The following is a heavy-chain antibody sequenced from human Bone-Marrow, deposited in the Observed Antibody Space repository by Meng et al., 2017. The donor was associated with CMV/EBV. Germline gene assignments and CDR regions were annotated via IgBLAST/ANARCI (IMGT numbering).Heavy chain of an antibody. CDR2: IIPILGTA. CDR1: GGTFSSYA. J-gene: IGHJ4*02. Sequence: SVKVSCKASGGTFSSYAISWVRQAPGQGLEWMGGIIPILGTAKYAQKFQGRVTITTDESTSTVNMELSSLRSEDTAVYYCARGYCSSTSCYWGTEYWGQGILVTVSS. CDR3: ARGYCSSTSCYWGTEY. D-gene: IGHD2-2*01. V-gene: IGHV1-69*05.